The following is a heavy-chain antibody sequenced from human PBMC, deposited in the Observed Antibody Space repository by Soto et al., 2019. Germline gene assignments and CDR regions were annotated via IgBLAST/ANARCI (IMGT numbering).Heavy chain of an antibody. V-gene: IGHV1-8*01. CDR3: ARVPGIAAAAYYYYMDV. CDR1: GYTFTSYD. J-gene: IGHJ6*03. CDR2: MNPNSGNT. D-gene: IGHD6-13*01. Sequence: GASVKVSCKASGYTFTSYDINWVRQATGQGLEWMGWMNPNSGNTGYAQKFQGRVTMTRNTSISTAYMELSSLRSEDTAVYYCARVPGIAAAAYYYYMDVWGKGTTVTV.